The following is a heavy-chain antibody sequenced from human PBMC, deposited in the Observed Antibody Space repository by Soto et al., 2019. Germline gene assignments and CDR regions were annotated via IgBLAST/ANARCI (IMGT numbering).Heavy chain of an antibody. CDR1: GGTFSRYA. V-gene: IGHV1-69*01. Sequence: QVQLVQSGAEVKKPGSSVKVSCKASGGTFSRYAISWVRQAPRQGLEWMGGIIPIFGTANYAQKFQGRVTITADESTSTAYMELSSLRSEDTAVYYCARVGTTRYGDYYWYFDLWGHGTLVTVSS. D-gene: IGHD4-17*01. J-gene: IGHJ2*01. CDR3: ARVGTTRYGDYYWYFDL. CDR2: IIPIFGTA.